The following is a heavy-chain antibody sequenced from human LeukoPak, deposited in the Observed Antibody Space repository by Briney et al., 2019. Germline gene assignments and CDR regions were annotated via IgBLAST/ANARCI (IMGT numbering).Heavy chain of an antibody. J-gene: IGHJ3*02. V-gene: IGHV4-4*07. D-gene: IGHD6-13*01. CDR3: ARDGSVVAAAEERDHDAFDI. CDR2: IYTSGST. CDR1: GGSISSYY. Sequence: SETLSLTCTVSGGSISSYYWSWIRQPAGKGLEWIGRIYTSGSTNYNPSLKSRVTMSVDTSKNQFSLKLSSVTAADTAVYYCARDGSVVAAAEERDHDAFDIWGQGTMVTVSS.